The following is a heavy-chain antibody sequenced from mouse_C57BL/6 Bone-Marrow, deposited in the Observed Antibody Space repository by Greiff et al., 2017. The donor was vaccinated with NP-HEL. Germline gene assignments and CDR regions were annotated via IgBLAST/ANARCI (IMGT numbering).Heavy chain of an antibody. D-gene: IGHD2-1*01. J-gene: IGHJ4*01. CDR1: GFTFSSYG. CDR3: ARHPLYYHYAMDY. V-gene: IGHV5-6*01. CDR2: ISSGGSYT. Sequence: EVKLMESGGDLVKPGGSLKLSCAASGFTFSSYGMSWVRQTPDKRLEWVATISSGGSYTYYPDSVKGRFTISRDNAKNTLYLQMSSLKSEDTAMYYCARHPLYYHYAMDYWGQGTSVTVSS.